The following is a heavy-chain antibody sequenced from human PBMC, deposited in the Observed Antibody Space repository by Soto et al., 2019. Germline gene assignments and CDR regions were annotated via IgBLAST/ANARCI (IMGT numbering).Heavy chain of an antibody. D-gene: IGHD6-13*01. CDR1: GFTFSSYG. CDR3: AKVVAAAAGDY. Sequence: GGSLRLSCAASGFTFSSYGMHWVRQAPGKGLEWVAVISYDGSNKYYADSVKGRFTISRDNSKNTLYLQMNSLRAEDTAVYYCAKVVAAAAGDYWGQGTLVTVSS. V-gene: IGHV3-30*18. J-gene: IGHJ4*02. CDR2: ISYDGSNK.